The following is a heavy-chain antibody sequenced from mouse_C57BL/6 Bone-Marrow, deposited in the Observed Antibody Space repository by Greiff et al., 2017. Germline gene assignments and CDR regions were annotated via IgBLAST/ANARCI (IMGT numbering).Heavy chain of an antibody. D-gene: IGHD2-3*01. J-gene: IGHJ2*01. V-gene: IGHV5-17*02. Sequence: EVHLVESGGGLVQPGGSRKLSCAASGFTFSSFGMHWVRQAPEKGLEWVAYISSGSSTIYYADTVKGRFTISRDNPKNTLFLQMTSLRSEDTAMYYCARYEYYFDYWGQGTTLTVSS. CDR3: ARYEYYFDY. CDR1: GFTFSSFG. CDR2: ISSGSSTI.